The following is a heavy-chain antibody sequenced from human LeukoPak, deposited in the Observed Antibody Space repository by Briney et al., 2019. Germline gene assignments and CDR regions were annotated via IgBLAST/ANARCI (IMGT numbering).Heavy chain of an antibody. CDR2: INPGNGDT. J-gene: IGHJ4*02. V-gene: IGHV1-3*01. CDR1: VYIFRNYA. CDR3: ARDANAVFDY. Sequence: ASVKVSCKASVYIFRNYAVQWVRQAPGQSLEWLGWINPGNGDTRYSQKFQGRVTMSIDTSATTAYMELRSLRSDDTAVYYCARDANAVFDYWGQGTLVTVSS.